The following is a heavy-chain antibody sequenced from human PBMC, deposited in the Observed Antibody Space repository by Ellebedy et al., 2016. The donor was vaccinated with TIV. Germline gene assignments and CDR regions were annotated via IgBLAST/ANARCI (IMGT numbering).Heavy chain of an antibody. CDR1: GFTFSSYA. D-gene: IGHD6-13*01. CDR3: VKDPRGSSWGPYYFDY. V-gene: IGHV3-64D*06. CDR2: ISSNGGTT. Sequence: GESLKISCSASGFTFSSYAMHWVRQAPGKGLESVSTISSNGGTTYYADSVRGRFTISRDNSKNTLYLQMSSLRAEDTAVYYCVKDPRGSSWGPYYFDYWGQGTLVTVSS. J-gene: IGHJ4*02.